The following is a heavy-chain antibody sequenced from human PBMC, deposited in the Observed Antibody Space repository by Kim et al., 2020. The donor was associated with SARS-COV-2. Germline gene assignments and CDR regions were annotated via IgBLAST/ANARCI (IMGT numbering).Heavy chain of an antibody. CDR3: ARRRLTGQSFDY. V-gene: IGHV4-59*01. J-gene: IGHJ4*02. CDR2: VYYGGRS. Sequence: SETLSLTCSVSGDSITSYYWTWVRQPPGKGLEWIGYVYYGGRSHYNPSLQSRVTISVDTSKSHFSLRLSFVTAADTAVNYCARRRLTGQSFDYWGQGLLVTVSS. CDR1: GDSITSYY. D-gene: IGHD7-27*01.